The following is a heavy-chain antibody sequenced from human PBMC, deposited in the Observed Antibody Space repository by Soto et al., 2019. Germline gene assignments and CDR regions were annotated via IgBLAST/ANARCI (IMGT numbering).Heavy chain of an antibody. CDR3: ASFPLKYIVLMVYLFDY. D-gene: IGHD2-8*01. V-gene: IGHV4-59*05. CDR2: IYFSGST. J-gene: IGHJ4*02. Sequence: SETLSLTCTVSGGSISSYNCSWIRHPPGRGLGWVGIIYFSGSTYYTPSLRRRVTISVDTSKIQFSLTLSSVTAADTAVYFCASFPLKYIVLMVYLFDYWGQGTLVTVSS. CDR1: GGSISSYN.